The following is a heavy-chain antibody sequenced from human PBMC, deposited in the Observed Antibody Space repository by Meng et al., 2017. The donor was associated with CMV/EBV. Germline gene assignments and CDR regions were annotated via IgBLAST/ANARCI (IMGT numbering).Heavy chain of an antibody. D-gene: IGHD5-18*01. CDR2: ISSSSSTI. Sequence: GGSLRLSCAASGFTFSSYSMNWVRQAPGKGLEWVSYISSSSSTIYYADSVKGRFTISRDNAKNSLYLQMNSLKTEDTAVYYCTTVGIQLWLPQVDYWGQGTLVTVSS. J-gene: IGHJ4*02. CDR3: TTVGIQLWLPQVDY. CDR1: GFTFSSYS. V-gene: IGHV3-48*04.